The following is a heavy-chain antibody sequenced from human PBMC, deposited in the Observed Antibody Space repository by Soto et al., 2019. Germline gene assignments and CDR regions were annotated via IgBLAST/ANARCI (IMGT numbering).Heavy chain of an antibody. V-gene: IGHV3-48*02. CDR2: ISSSSSTI. Sequence: EVQVVESGGGLVQPGGSLRLSCAASGFTFSSNSMNWVRQAPGKGRAWISYISSSSSTIYADSVKGRFTISRDNAKNSLYLQMNSLRDEDTAVYYCARVIWSGHLTSDLWGQGTLVTVSS. CDR3: ARVIWSGHLTSDL. D-gene: IGHD3-3*01. J-gene: IGHJ5*02. CDR1: GFTFSSNS.